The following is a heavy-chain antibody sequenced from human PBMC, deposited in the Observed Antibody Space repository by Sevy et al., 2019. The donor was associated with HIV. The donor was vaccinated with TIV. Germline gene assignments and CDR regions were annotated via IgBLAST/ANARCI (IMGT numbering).Heavy chain of an antibody. V-gene: IGHV3-23*01. Sequence: GGSLRLSCAASGFTFSNYAMNWVRQAPGKGLEWVSGISGSGGSGDKKNYADSVKGRFTISRDDSKNSLYLQLNGLRAEDTAIYYCARKYDSSGYFDYWGQGTLVTVSS. D-gene: IGHD3-22*01. CDR3: ARKYDSSGYFDY. CDR2: ISGSGGSGDKK. J-gene: IGHJ4*02. CDR1: GFTFSNYA.